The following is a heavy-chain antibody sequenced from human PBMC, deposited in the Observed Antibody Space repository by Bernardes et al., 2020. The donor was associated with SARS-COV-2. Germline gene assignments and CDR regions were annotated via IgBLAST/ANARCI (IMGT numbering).Heavy chain of an antibody. J-gene: IGHJ4*02. V-gene: IGHV4-39*01. D-gene: IGHD2-2*01. Sequence: SETLSLTCTVSGGSISSSSYYWGWIRQPPGKGLEWIGSIYYSGSTYYNPSLKSRVTISVDTSKNQFSLKLSSVTAADTAVYYCARHPVPAATRDHYFDYWGQGTLVTVSS. CDR3: ARHPVPAATRDHYFDY. CDR2: IYYSGST. CDR1: GGSISSSSYY.